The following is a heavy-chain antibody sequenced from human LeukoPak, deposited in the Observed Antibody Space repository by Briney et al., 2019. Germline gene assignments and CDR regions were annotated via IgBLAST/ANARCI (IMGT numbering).Heavy chain of an antibody. J-gene: IGHJ5*02. D-gene: IGHD3-10*01. CDR2: INPNSGGT. Sequence: ASVKVSCNASGYTFTGYYMHWVRQAPGQGLEWMGWINPNSGGTNYAQKFQGRVTMTRDTSISTAYMELSRLRSDDTAVYYCARDMVRGVILSWFDPWGQGTLVTVSS. CDR3: ARDMVRGVILSWFDP. CDR1: GYTFTGYY. V-gene: IGHV1-2*02.